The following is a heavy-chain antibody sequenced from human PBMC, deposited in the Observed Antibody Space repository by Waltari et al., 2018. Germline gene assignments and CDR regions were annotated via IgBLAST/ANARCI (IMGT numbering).Heavy chain of an antibody. J-gene: IGHJ4*02. D-gene: IGHD3-3*01. CDR1: GGSIGRSNYY. V-gene: IGHV4-39*01. CDR2: TYHSGTT. CDR3: ARQDFWSGYYTSDD. Sequence: QLQLQESGPGLVKASETLSLTCNVSGGSIGRSNYYWGWILQPPGKGLEWIGNTYHSGTTNYNPSLKSRVAISVDTSKNKFSLKVSAMTATDMAIYYCARQDFWSGYYTSDDWGQGTLVTVSS.